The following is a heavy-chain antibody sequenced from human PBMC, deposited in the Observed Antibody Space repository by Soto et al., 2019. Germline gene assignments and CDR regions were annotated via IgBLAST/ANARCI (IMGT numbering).Heavy chain of an antibody. J-gene: IGHJ4*02. CDR1: GYTFTTYG. D-gene: IGHD3-10*01. V-gene: IGHV1-18*01. CDR2: ISPYNGNT. Sequence: GASVKVSCKASGYTFTTYGVSWVRQAPGQGLEWVGWISPYNGNTKYGQKFQGRVTMTRDTSISTAYMELSRLRSDDTAVYYCARDGDMVRGVLFDYWGQGTLVTVSS. CDR3: ARDGDMVRGVLFDY.